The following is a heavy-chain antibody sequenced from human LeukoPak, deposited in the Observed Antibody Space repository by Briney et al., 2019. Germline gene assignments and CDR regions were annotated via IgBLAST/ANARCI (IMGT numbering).Heavy chain of an antibody. CDR2: ISYDGSNK. CDR3: ARDAVSGSYSTHWFDP. V-gene: IGHV3-30-3*01. J-gene: IGHJ5*02. D-gene: IGHD1-26*01. CDR1: GFTFSSYA. Sequence: GWSLRLSCAASGFTFSSYAMHWVRQAPGKGLEWVAVISYDGSNKYYADSVKGRFTISRDNSKNTLYLQMNSLRAEDTAVYYCARDAVSGSYSTHWFDPWGQGTLVTVSS.